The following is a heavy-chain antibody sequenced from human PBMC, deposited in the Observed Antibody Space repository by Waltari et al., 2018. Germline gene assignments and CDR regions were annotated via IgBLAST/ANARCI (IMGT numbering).Heavy chain of an antibody. D-gene: IGHD3-10*01. Sequence: QVQLVQSGAEVKKPGASVKVSCKVSGYTLTELSMHWVRQAPGKGLEWMGGFDPEDGETIDAQKFQGRVTMTEETSTDTAYMERSSLRSEDTAVYYCATAPLRGVTSYGMDVWGQGTTVTVSS. CDR1: GYTLTELS. CDR3: ATAPLRGVTSYGMDV. CDR2: FDPEDGET. V-gene: IGHV1-24*01. J-gene: IGHJ6*02.